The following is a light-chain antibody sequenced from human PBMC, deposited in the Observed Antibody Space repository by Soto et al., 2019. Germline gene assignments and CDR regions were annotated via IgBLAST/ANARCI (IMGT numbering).Light chain of an antibody. V-gene: IGKV3-11*01. Sequence: EIVLTQSPATLSLSPGERATLSCRASQSVSSYLAWYQQKPGQAPRLLIYAASNSATGIPARFSGSGSGTDFTLPIGSLDPKDFAVYYCQQRSNSRLTFGGGTKVEIK. CDR3: QQRSNSRLT. J-gene: IGKJ4*01. CDR2: AAS. CDR1: QSVSSY.